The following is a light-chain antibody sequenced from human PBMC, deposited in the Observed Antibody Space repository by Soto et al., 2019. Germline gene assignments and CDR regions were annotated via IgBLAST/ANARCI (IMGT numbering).Light chain of an antibody. J-gene: IGKJ1*01. CDR3: QRYYNAPWT. Sequence: DIQLTQSPSSLSASVGDRVTITCRVSRGMSSYLNWYRPKPGKDVKLRIYNASNLQARVPSRCSSSGSSAAFTLTISSLQPADVESYYDQRYYNAPWTFGQGTKVEIK. V-gene: IGKV1-27*01. CDR2: NAS. CDR1: RGMSSY.